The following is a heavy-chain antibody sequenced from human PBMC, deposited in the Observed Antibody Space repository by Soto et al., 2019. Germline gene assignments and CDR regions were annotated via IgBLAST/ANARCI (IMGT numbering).Heavy chain of an antibody. J-gene: IGHJ6*02. CDR3: ARDSXFWSGYSNYYYYYGMDV. CDR2: IYYSGST. Sequence: SETLSLTCTVSGGSVSSGGYYWSWIRQPPGKGLEWIGYIYYSGSTNYNPSLKSRVTISVDTSKNQFSLKLSSVTAADTAVYYCARDSXFWSGYSNYYYYYGMDVWGQGTTVTVSS. CDR1: GGSVSSGGYY. V-gene: IGHV4-61*08. D-gene: IGHD3-3*01.